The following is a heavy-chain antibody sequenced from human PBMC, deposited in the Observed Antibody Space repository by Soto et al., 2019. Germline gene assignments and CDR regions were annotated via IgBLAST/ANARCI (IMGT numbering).Heavy chain of an antibody. CDR2: IYPSDSDT. CDR3: ARGDSSDYSTATPADY. D-gene: IGHD3-22*01. CDR1: GYSFANYW. J-gene: IGHJ4*02. Sequence: PGESLKISCSGSGYSFANYWIGWVRQMPGKGLEWMGIIYPSDSDTRYSPSFQGQVTISADKSISTAYLQWNSLKASDTAIYFCARGDSSDYSTATPADYWGQGTLVTVS. V-gene: IGHV5-51*01.